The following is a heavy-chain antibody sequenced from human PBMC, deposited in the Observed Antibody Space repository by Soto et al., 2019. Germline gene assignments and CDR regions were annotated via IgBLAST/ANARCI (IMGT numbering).Heavy chain of an antibody. CDR1: GFPFSFYG. CDR3: GRDEEFDNENGFDM. CDR2: IVSDGSAI. D-gene: IGHD3-9*01. Sequence: GGSLRLSCAVSGFPFSFYGFHWVRQSPGKGLEWLGVIVSDGSAIYHADSLEGRFFISRDNSKDILYLQMNSLRVEDTAVYYCGRDEEFDNENGFDMWGQGTMVTVSS. V-gene: IGHV3-33*01. J-gene: IGHJ3*02.